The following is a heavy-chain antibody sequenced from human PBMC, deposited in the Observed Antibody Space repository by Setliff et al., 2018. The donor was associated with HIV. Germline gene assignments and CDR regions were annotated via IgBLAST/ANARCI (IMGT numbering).Heavy chain of an antibody. CDR1: GGSIYSGAYY. J-gene: IGHJ4*02. CDR3: ARIAWYSESTYGHDLYYFDF. CDR2: IYYSGDT. Sequence: LSLTXTVSGGSIYSGAYYWAWIRQHPGKGLEWIGHIYYSGDTHYNPALKSRLTISIDTSVNQFSLKLSSVTAADTAVYFCARIAWYSESTYGHDLYYFDFWGQGSLVTVSS. V-gene: IGHV4-31*03. D-gene: IGHD5-18*01.